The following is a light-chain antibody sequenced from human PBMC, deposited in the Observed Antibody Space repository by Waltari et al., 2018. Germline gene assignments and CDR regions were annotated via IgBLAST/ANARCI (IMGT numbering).Light chain of an antibody. CDR3: QQYYSTPRLT. V-gene: IGKV4-1*01. CDR1: QSVLYSSNNKNY. Sequence: DIVMTQSPDSLAVSLGERATINSKSSQSVLYSSNNKNYLAWYQQKPGQPPKLLIYWASTRESGVPDRFSGSGSGTDFTLTISSLQAEDVAVYYCQQYYSTPRLTFGGGTKVEIK. CDR2: WAS. J-gene: IGKJ4*01.